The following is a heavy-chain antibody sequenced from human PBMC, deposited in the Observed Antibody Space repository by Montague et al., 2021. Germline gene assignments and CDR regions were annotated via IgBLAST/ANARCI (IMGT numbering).Heavy chain of an antibody. J-gene: IGHJ3*02. V-gene: IGHV3-74*01. CDR2: ITLDGSHT. CDR3: ARNLASAAPGAFDI. D-gene: IGHD6-13*01. CDR1: GFSFSSYC. Sequence: SLRLSCAASGFSFSSYCMHWVRQAPGKGLLWVSRITLDGSHTSFAESVKGRFTTSRDNAKDTLYLQMNSLRVEDTAVYYCARNLASAAPGAFDIWGQGTMVTVSS.